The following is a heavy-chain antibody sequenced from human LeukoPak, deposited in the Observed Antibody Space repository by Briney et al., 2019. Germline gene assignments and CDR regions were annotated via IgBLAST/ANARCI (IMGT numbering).Heavy chain of an antibody. J-gene: IGHJ5*02. CDR1: GFTFSSYT. Sequence: GGSLRLSCAASGFTFSSYTMHWVRQAPGKGLEWVAVISYDGSNKYYAVSVKGRFTISRDNSKNTLYLQMNSLRAEDTAVYYCAKGLDYGDYYNWFDPWGQGTLVTVSS. D-gene: IGHD4-17*01. V-gene: IGHV3-30-3*01. CDR3: AKGLDYGDYYNWFDP. CDR2: ISYDGSNK.